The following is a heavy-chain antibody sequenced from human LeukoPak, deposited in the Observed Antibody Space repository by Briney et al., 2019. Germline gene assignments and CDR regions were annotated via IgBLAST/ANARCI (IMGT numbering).Heavy chain of an antibody. J-gene: IGHJ3*02. V-gene: IGHV3-30*03. CDR1: GFTFSSYG. D-gene: IGHD1-14*01. CDR2: ISYDGSNK. Sequence: GGSLRLSCAASGFTFSSYGMHWVRQAPGKGLEWVAVISYDGSNKYYADSVKGGFTISRDNSKNTLYLQMNSPRAEDTAVYYCAGAPDWAFGITHDAFDIWGQGTMVRVSS. CDR3: AGAPDWAFGITHDAFDI.